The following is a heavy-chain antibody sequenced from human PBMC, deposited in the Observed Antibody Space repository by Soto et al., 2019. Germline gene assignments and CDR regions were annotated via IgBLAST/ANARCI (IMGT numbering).Heavy chain of an antibody. J-gene: IGHJ4*02. Sequence: PSETLSLTCTVSGGSISSGGYYWSWIRQHPGKGLEWIGYIFYSGSTYYNPSLKSRVTISVDTSKNQFSLKLSSVTAADTAVYYCARHRYDSSGYASEYSHWGKGTLVTVSS. CDR3: ARHRYDSSGYASEYSH. CDR2: IFYSGST. CDR1: GGSISSGGYY. D-gene: IGHD3-22*01. V-gene: IGHV4-39*01.